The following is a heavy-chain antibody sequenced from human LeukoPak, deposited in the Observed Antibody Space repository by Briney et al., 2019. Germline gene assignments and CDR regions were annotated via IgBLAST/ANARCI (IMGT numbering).Heavy chain of an antibody. Sequence: SETLSLTCTVSGGSISSYYWSWIQQPPGKGLEWIGYIYYSGSTNYNPSLKSRVTISVDTSKNQFSLKLSSVTATDTAVYYCARDCSGGSCYGAFDIWGQGTMVTVSS. CDR3: ARDCSGGSCYGAFDI. D-gene: IGHD2-15*01. CDR2: IYYSGST. J-gene: IGHJ3*02. V-gene: IGHV4-59*12. CDR1: GGSISSYY.